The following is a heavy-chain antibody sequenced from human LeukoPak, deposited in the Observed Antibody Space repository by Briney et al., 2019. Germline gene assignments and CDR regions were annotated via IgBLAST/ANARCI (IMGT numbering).Heavy chain of an antibody. J-gene: IGHJ4*02. CDR2: IFYTGST. CDR3: ARLSDIVVVPAATPLFDY. CDR1: SGSIRSYY. V-gene: IGHV4-59*08. Sequence: SETLSLTCIVSSGSIRSYYWSWIRQPPGKGLEWIGYIFYTGSTNYNPSLKSRLTISVDTSKNRFSLKLSSVTAADTAVYYCARLSDIVVVPAATPLFDYWGQGTLVTVSS. D-gene: IGHD2-2*01.